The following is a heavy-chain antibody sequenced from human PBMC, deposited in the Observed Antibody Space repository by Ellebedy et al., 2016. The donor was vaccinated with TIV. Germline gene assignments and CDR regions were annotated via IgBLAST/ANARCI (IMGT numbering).Heavy chain of an antibody. J-gene: IGHJ4*02. CDR2: ISSSSSTI. V-gene: IGHV3-48*02. Sequence: GESLKISXAASGFTFSSYSMNWVRQAPGKGLEWVSYISSSSSTIYYADSVKGRFTISRDNAKNSLYLQMNSLRDEDTAVYYCARWAGDYGDSYVDYWGQGTLVTVSS. D-gene: IGHD4-17*01. CDR3: ARWAGDYGDSYVDY. CDR1: GFTFSSYS.